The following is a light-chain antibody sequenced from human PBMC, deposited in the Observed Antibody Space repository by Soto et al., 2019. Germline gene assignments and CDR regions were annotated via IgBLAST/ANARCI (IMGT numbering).Light chain of an antibody. V-gene: IGLV2-14*01. Sequence: QSALTQPASVSGSPGQSITISCTGTSSDVGGYNYVSWYQQHPGKAPKLMIYDVSNRPSGVSNRFSGSKSGNTASLTISGLQAEDEADYYCSSYTSSQTVFGTGTKVTV. CDR1: SSDVGGYNY. J-gene: IGLJ1*01. CDR2: DVS. CDR3: SSYTSSQTV.